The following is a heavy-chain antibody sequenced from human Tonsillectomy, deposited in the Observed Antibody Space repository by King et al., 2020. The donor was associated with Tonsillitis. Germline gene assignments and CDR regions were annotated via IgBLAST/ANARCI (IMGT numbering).Heavy chain of an antibody. Sequence: LQLQESGPGLVKPSQTLSLTCTVSGGSISSVGYYCSCIRHHPGKGLEWIGYISYSGRTYYNPSLNSRVTISVDTSNNQFSLKLSSVTAADTAVYYCARVGGYSYGSDYWGQGTLVTVSS. CDR2: ISYSGRT. CDR3: ARVGGYSYGSDY. J-gene: IGHJ4*02. V-gene: IGHV4-31*03. D-gene: IGHD5-18*01. CDR1: GGSISSVGYY.